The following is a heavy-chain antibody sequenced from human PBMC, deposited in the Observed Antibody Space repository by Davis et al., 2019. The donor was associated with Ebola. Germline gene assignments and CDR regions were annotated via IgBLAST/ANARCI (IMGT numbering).Heavy chain of an antibody. CDR3: ARSRGYARMKFDY. Sequence: PSETLSLTCTVSGGSISSGGYYWSWIRRHPGKGLEWIGYIYYSGSTYYNPSLKSRVTISVDTSKNQFSLKLSSVTAADTAVYYCARSRGYARMKFDYWGQGTLVTVSS. J-gene: IGHJ4*02. CDR2: IYYSGST. CDR1: GGSISSGGYY. D-gene: IGHD5-12*01. V-gene: IGHV4-31*03.